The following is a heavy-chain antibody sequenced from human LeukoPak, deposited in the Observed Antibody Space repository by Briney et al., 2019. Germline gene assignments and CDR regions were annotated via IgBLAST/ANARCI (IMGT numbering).Heavy chain of an antibody. CDR1: GDSIISNIYW. J-gene: IGHJ3*01. CDR3: ARRRHNFDFYDV. V-gene: IGHV4-39*01. Sequence: PSETLSLTCTVSGDSIISNIYWWDWVRLPPGKGLEWIGAAFYTGRTFYSPSLKSRVTISVDTSKNQFSLDLSSATAADTAVYYCARRRHNFDFYDVWGQGTRVTVSS. D-gene: IGHD3/OR15-3a*01. CDR2: AFYTGRT.